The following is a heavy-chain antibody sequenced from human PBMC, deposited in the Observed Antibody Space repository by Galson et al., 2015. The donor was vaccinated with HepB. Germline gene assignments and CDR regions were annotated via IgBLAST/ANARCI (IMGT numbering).Heavy chain of an antibody. CDR2: ISSSSSTI. CDR3: ARVRGMDDYGDYDSIFYYYGMDV. Sequence: SLRLSCAASGFTFSSYSMNWVRQAPGKGLEWVSYISSSSSTIYYADSVKGRFTISRDNAKNSLYLQMNSLRDEDTAVYYCARVRGMDDYGDYDSIFYYYGMDVWGQGTTVTVSS. D-gene: IGHD4-17*01. CDR1: GFTFSSYS. V-gene: IGHV3-48*02. J-gene: IGHJ6*02.